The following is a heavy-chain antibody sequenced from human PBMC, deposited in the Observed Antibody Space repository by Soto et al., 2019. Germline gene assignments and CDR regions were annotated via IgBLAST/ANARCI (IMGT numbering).Heavy chain of an antibody. CDR3: ARVVPGAEAWFGP. J-gene: IGHJ5*02. V-gene: IGHV1-18*01. CDR1: GYTFRNYG. D-gene: IGHD2-2*01. CDR2: ISPYSDGT. Sequence: ASVKVSCKASGYTFRNYGITWVRQAPGQGLEWMAWISPYSDGTNYAQKFQGRVSMTTDTSTTTAYMELRSLRSDDTAVYYCARVVPGAEAWFGPWGQGTLVTVSS.